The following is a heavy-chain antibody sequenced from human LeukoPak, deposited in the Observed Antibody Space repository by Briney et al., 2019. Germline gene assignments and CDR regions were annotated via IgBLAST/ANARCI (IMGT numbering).Heavy chain of an antibody. Sequence: SETLSLTCTVSGGSISSYYWSWIRQPPGKGLEWMGYIFYSGSTNYNPSLKSRVTISVDTSKNQFSVKLSSVTAADTAVYYCARHPPKSFFDYWGQGTLVTVSS. V-gene: IGHV4-59*08. CDR2: IFYSGST. CDR3: ARHPPKSFFDY. J-gene: IGHJ4*02. D-gene: IGHD1-26*01. CDR1: GGSISSYY.